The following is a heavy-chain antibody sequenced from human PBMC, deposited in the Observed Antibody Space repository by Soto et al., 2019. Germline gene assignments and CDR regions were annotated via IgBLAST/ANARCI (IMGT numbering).Heavy chain of an antibody. V-gene: IGHV3-33*01. Sequence: GGALRLSCAAPGFTVCRSGMPWVRQAPGKGLEWVAVIWFDGSNKYYADSVKGRFTISRDNSNNTLYLQMNSLRAGDTAVYYCARQHRDILTGLRWNGMDVWGQGTTVTVSS. D-gene: IGHD3-9*01. CDR3: ARQHRDILTGLRWNGMDV. CDR1: GFTVCRSG. J-gene: IGHJ6*02. CDR2: IWFDGSNK.